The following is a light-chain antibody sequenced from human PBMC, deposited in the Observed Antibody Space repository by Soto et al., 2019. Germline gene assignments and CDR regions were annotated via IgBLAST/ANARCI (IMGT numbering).Light chain of an antibody. CDR2: EVS. CDR3: GSYGGSRV. CDR1: SSDVGGNKY. J-gene: IGLJ2*01. V-gene: IGLV2-8*01. Sequence: QSALTQPPSASGSPGQSVAISCTGTSSDVGGNKYVSWYQQHPGKAPKLLIYEVSKRASGVPDRFSGSKSGNTASLTVSGLQAVDEADYYCGSYGGSRVFGGGTKLTVL.